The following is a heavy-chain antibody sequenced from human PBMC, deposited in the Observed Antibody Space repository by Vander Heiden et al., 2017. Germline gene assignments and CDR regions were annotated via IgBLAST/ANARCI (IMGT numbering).Heavy chain of an antibody. D-gene: IGHD4-17*01. CDR2: IRNKRNNYVT. Sequence: EVQLVESGGGLAQPGGSLRLSCAASRFTFSDHYMDWVRQAQGKGLEWVGRIRNKRNNYVTEYAASVSGRFTVSRDDSKNSLYLHMSSLKSEDTAVYYCARAAYGHGLDVWGQGTTVIVSS. V-gene: IGHV3-72*01. J-gene: IGHJ6*02. CDR1: RFTFSDHY. CDR3: ARAAYGHGLDV.